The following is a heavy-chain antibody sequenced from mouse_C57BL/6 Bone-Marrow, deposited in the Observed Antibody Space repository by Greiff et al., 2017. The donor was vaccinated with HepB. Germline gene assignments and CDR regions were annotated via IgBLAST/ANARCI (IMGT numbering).Heavy chain of an antibody. Sequence: EVKLVESGGGLVKPGGSLKLSCAASGFTFSSYAMSWVRQTPEKRLEWVATISDGGSYTYYPDNVKGRFTISRDNAKNNLYLQMSHLKSEDTAMYYCARDSQTDYYAMDYWGQGTSVTVSS. J-gene: IGHJ4*01. CDR3: ARDSQTDYYAMDY. V-gene: IGHV5-4*01. CDR1: GFTFSSYA. CDR2: ISDGGSYT.